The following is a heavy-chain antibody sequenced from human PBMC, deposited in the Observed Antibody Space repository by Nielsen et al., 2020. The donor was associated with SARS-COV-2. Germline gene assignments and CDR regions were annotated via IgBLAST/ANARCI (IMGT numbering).Heavy chain of an antibody. Sequence: GESLKISCAASGFIFNDYYVNWIRQAPGKGLEWISYISSSGSTIYYADSVKGRFTISRDNTKMYLQMNSLRVEDTAVYFCARGRGYSYGVYFDYWGQGTRVTVSP. D-gene: IGHD5-12*01. V-gene: IGHV3-11*01. CDR2: ISSSGSTI. J-gene: IGHJ4*02. CDR3: ARGRGYSYGVYFDY. CDR1: GFIFNDYY.